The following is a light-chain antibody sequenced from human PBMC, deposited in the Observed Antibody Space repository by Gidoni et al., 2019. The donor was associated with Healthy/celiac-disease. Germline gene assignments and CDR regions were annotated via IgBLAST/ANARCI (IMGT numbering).Light chain of an antibody. J-gene: IGKJ2*01. Sequence: IRMTHSPSSLSASVGDSVTITCRASPSISSYLNWYQQKPGKAPKLLIYAASSLQSGVPSRFSGSGSGPDFTLTIRSLQPEDFATYYCQQSYSTPPYPFGQGTKLEIK. CDR3: QQSYSTPPYP. CDR2: AAS. CDR1: PSISSY. V-gene: IGKV1-39*01.